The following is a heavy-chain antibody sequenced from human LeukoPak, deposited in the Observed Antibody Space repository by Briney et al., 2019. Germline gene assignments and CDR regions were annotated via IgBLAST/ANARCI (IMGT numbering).Heavy chain of an antibody. CDR3: ADGENQFLFDCGGGCVRWGAFGY. Sequence: GGSLRLSCAASGFTFSSYAMSWVRQAPGKGLEWVSAISGSGGSTYYADSVKGRFTISRDNSKNTLYLQMNSLRAEDTAVYYCADGENQFLFDCGGGCVRWGAFGYWGQGTLVTGSS. J-gene: IGHJ4*02. CDR2: ISGSGGST. CDR1: GFTFSSYA. V-gene: IGHV3-23*01. D-gene: IGHD2-21*02.